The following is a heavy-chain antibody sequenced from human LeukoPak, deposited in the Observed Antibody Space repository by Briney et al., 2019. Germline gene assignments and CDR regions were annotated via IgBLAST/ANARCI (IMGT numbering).Heavy chain of an antibody. V-gene: IGHV3-9*01. Sequence: PGGSLRLSCVGSGFMFHDYVMHWVRQPPGKGLEWVSGVSWNSDHIGYADSVKGRFTISRDNDRNTLHLQMNSLRVGDTAFYFCTRSPSFTLGGGYLDSWGQGSLVTVSS. J-gene: IGHJ5*01. CDR3: TRSPSFTLGGGYLDS. CDR1: GFMFHDYV. D-gene: IGHD2-2*03. CDR2: VSWNSDHI.